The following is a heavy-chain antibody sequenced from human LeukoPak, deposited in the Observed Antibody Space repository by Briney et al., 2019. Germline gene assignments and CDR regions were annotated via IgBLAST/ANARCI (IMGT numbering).Heavy chain of an antibody. V-gene: IGHV3-23*01. Sequence: PGGSLRLSCAASGFTFSNYAMRWVRQAPGKGLEWVSGISGSGRNTYYADSVKGRFTISRDNSRSTVDLQMNSLRVEDTGIYYCARDEIPSGTWGQGTMVIVSS. CDR2: ISGSGRNT. J-gene: IGHJ3*01. CDR3: ARDEIPSGT. CDR1: GFTFSNYA. D-gene: IGHD6-25*01.